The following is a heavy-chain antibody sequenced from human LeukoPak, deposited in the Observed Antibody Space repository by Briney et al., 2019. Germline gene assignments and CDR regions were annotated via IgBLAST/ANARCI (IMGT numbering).Heavy chain of an antibody. D-gene: IGHD6-6*01. CDR2: IRYDGSNK. V-gene: IGHV3-30*02. J-gene: IGHJ4*02. CDR1: GFTFSSYG. Sequence: GGSLRLSCAASGFTFSSYGMHWVRQAPGKGLEWVAFIRYDGSNKYYADSVKGRFTISRDNSKDTLYLQMNSLRAEDTAVYYCAKVQKFSSSSDYWGQGTLVTVSS. CDR3: AKVQKFSSSSDY.